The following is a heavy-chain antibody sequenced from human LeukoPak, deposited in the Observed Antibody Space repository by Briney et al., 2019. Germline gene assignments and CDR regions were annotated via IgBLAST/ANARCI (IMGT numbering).Heavy chain of an antibody. CDR3: ARVYGPVDY. J-gene: IGHJ4*02. CDR1: GYSISSGYY. Sequence: SETLSLTCTVSGYSISSGYYWGWIRQPPGQGLEWIGSIYHSGSTYYNPSLKSRVTISVDTSKNQFSLKLSSVTAADTAVYYCARVYGPVDYWGQGTLVTVSS. CDR2: IYHSGST. V-gene: IGHV4-38-2*02. D-gene: IGHD2-8*01.